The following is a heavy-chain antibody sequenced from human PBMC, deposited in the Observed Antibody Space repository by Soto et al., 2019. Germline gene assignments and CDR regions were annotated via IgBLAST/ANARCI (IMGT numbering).Heavy chain of an antibody. Sequence: GGSLRLSCAASGFTVSSNHMSWVRQAPGKGLEWVSVIYSGGSTYYADSVRGRFTISRDNSKNTLYLQMKSLRAEDTAVYYCARDPPATRHGMDVWGQGTTVTVSS. J-gene: IGHJ6*02. CDR1: GFTVSSNH. V-gene: IGHV3-53*01. CDR2: IYSGGST. CDR3: ARDPPATRHGMDV.